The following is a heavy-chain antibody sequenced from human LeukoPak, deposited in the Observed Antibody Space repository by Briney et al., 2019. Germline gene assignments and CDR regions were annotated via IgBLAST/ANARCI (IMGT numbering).Heavy chain of an antibody. D-gene: IGHD6-13*01. V-gene: IGHV3-48*01. CDR3: AREGGYRSSLYVNYGMDV. CDR2: ISSSSSTI. J-gene: IGHJ6*01. CDR1: GFTFSSYS. Sequence: GVSLRLSCAASGFTFSSYSMNWVRQAPGKGLEWVSYISSSSSTISYADSVKGRFTIYRYNAKNSLYLQMNSLRAEDTAVYYCAREGGYRSSLYVNYGMDVWGQGTTATVPS.